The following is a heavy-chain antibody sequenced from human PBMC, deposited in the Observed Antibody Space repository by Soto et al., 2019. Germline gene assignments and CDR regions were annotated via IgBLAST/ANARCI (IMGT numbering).Heavy chain of an antibody. V-gene: IGHV3-66*01. J-gene: IGHJ4*02. CDR3: ARDSWLFGVVTPGN. CDR1: GFSVSSSY. D-gene: IGHD3-3*01. Sequence: GGSLRLSCAASGFSVSSSYMSWVRQAPGMGLEWVAVIYSDGSTYYADSVRGRFIISRDISKNTLYLQMNSLRVEDTAVYYCARDSWLFGVVTPGNWGQGTLVTVSS. CDR2: IYSDGST.